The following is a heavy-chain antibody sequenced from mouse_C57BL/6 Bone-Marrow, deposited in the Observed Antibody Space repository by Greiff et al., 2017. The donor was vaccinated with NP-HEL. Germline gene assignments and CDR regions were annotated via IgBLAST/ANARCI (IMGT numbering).Heavy chain of an antibody. Sequence: QVQLQQSGAELVRPGASVTLSCKASGYTFTDYEMHWVKQTPVHGLEWIGAIDPETGGTAYNQKFKGKAILTADKSSSTAYMELRSLTSEDSAVYYCTRFPVYYYGSSDDYFDYWGHGTTLTFSS. J-gene: IGHJ2*01. CDR2: IDPETGGT. CDR1: GYTFTDYE. D-gene: IGHD1-1*01. CDR3: TRFPVYYYGSSDDYFDY. V-gene: IGHV1-15*01.